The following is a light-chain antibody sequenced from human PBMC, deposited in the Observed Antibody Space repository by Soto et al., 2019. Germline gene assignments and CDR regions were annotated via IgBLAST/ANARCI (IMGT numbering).Light chain of an antibody. CDR3: QQYDVHPKT. CDR2: DAS. V-gene: IGKV1-5*01. J-gene: IGKJ1*01. Sequence: DIQMTQSPSSLSASVGDGVTITCRASHNVSTYLHWYQQKPGKAPKFLISDASRLETGVPSRFSGSGYGTDFTLTITSLQTDDFGTYHCQQYDVHPKTFGQGTKVEVK. CDR1: HNVSTY.